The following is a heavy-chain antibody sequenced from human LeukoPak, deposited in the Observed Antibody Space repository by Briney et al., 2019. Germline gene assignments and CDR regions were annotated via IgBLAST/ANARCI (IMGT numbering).Heavy chain of an antibody. D-gene: IGHD6-13*01. CDR1: GFTFDDHG. J-gene: IGHJ5*02. V-gene: IGHV3-20*04. CDR3: VRDLQRHYLGVAVAGRRRWFDP. Sequence: RTGGSLRLSCAASGFTFDDHGMSWVRQAPGKGLEWVSGINWNGGSTGYADSVKGRFTISRDNAKNSLYLQMNSLRAEDTAIYYCVRDLQRHYLGVAVAGRRRWFDPWGQGTLVTVSS. CDR2: INWNGGST.